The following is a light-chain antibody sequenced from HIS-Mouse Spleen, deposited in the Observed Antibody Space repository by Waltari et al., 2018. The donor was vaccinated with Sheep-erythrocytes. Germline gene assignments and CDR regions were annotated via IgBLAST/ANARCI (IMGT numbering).Light chain of an antibody. J-gene: IGLJ3*02. CDR2: EGS. CDR3: CSYAGSSTPWV. Sequence: QSALTQPASVSGSPGQSITISCTGTSSDVWSYNLFSWYQQHPGKAPKLMIYEGSKRPSGVSNRFSGSKSGNTASPTISGLQAEDEADYYCCSYAGSSTPWVFGGGTKLTVL. CDR1: SSDVWSYNL. V-gene: IGLV2-23*01.